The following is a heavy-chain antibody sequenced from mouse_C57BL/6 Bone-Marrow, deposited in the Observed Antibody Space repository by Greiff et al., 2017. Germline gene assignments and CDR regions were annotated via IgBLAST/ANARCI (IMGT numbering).Heavy chain of an antibody. CDR2: IYPGSGNT. J-gene: IGHJ3*01. CDR1: GYTFTDYY. Sequence: VQLQQSGAELVRPGASVKLSCKASGYTFTDYYINWVKQRPGQGLEWIARIYPGSGNTYYNEKFKGKATLIAEKSSSTAYMQLSSLTSEDSAVYFCARTEIYYDYDGRSSWFAYWGQGTLVTVSA. D-gene: IGHD2-4*01. CDR3: ARTEIYYDYDGRSSWFAY. V-gene: IGHV1-76*01.